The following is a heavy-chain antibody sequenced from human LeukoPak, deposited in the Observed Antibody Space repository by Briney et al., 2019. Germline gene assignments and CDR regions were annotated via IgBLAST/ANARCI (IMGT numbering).Heavy chain of an antibody. CDR3: ARGLGSYDSSELTWPMISF. V-gene: IGHV1-8*01. CDR2: MNPDSGDT. Sequence: ASVKVSCEASGYTFTSYEINWVRQATGHGLEWMGWMNPDSGDTAYAQNFQGRITMTRSTSITTAYMELSSLRSEDTAVYYCARGLGSYDSSELTWPMISFWGQGTQVTVSS. J-gene: IGHJ4*02. CDR1: GYTFTSYE. D-gene: IGHD3-22*01.